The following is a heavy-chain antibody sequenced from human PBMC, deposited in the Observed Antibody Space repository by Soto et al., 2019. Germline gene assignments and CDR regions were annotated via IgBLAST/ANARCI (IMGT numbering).Heavy chain of an antibody. CDR1: GGSISSSSYY. CDR2: IYYSGST. V-gene: IGHV4-39*01. J-gene: IGHJ4*02. CDR3: ARLRRDGYNWDY. Sequence: PSETLSLTCTVSGGSISSSSYYWGWIRRPPGKGLEWIGSIYYSGSTYYNPSLKSRVTISVDTSKNQFSLKLSSVTAADTAVYYCARLRRDGYNWDYWGQGTLVTVSS. D-gene: IGHD5-12*01.